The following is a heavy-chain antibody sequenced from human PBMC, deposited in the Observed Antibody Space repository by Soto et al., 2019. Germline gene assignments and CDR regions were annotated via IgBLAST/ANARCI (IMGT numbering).Heavy chain of an antibody. CDR1: GFTFSIYP. V-gene: IGHV3-23*01. J-gene: IGHJ2*01. D-gene: IGHD6-25*01. CDR3: AKSRVDSGRGYFDL. CDR2: IGTTGGDT. Sequence: EVQLLESGGGLVQPGGSLRLSCAASGFTFSIYPMSWVRQTPEKGLEWVSTIGTTGGDTYYADSVRGRSTISRDDSKNTLYLQMRSLRAAESAVYYCAKSRVDSGRGYFDLWGRGTLVTVSS.